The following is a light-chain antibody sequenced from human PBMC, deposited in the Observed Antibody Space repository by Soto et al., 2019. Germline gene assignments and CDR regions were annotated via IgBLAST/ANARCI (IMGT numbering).Light chain of an antibody. Sequence: DIVMTQSPLSLPVTPGEPASISCRSSQSLLHSNGYNYLDWYLQKPGQSPQLLIYLGSNRASGVHDRFSGSGSGTDFTLKISRVEADDVGVYYCMQALQTPWTFGQGTKVEIK. CDR3: MQALQTPWT. J-gene: IGKJ1*01. CDR2: LGS. CDR1: QSLLHSNGYNY. V-gene: IGKV2-28*01.